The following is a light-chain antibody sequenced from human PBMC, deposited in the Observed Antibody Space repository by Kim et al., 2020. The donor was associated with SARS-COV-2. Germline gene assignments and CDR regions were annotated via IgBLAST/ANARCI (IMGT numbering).Light chain of an antibody. CDR2: GAS. CDR3: QQYYSYST. Sequence: SASVGDRVTLTGRASQTIFTWLAWYRQKAGNAPELLIYGASTLDSGVSSRFSGSGSGTEFSLTISSLQPDDIATYYCQQYYSYSTFGQGTKVDIK. J-gene: IGKJ1*01. V-gene: IGKV1-5*03. CDR1: QTIFTW.